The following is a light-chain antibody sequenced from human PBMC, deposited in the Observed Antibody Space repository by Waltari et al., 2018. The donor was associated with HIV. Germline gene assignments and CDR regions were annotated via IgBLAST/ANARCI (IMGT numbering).Light chain of an antibody. V-gene: IGKV4-1*01. CDR2: WAS. Sequence: DVVMTQSPDALAVSLGERATINCKATHSVFYTPNAKNYISWYQQRPGQAPTLLIYWASTREFGVSARFSGSGSGTNFTLTITSLQAEDVAVYYCQQYYRPPPTFGQGTKVEIK. CDR3: QQYYRPPPT. CDR1: HSVFYTPNAKNY. J-gene: IGKJ1*01.